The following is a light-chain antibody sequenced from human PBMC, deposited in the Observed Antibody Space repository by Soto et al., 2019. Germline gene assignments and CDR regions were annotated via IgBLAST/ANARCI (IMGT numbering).Light chain of an antibody. CDR1: QTISTY. CDR3: QQSHGIPYT. V-gene: IGKV1-39*01. J-gene: IGKJ2*01. CDR2: AAS. Sequence: DIQMTQSPSSLSASVGDRVTITCRASQTISTYLNWYQQEPGKAPKLLIYAASSLQSEFPSRFSGSRSGTDFTLTISSLQPEDFAAYYCQQSHGIPYTFGQGTKLEIK.